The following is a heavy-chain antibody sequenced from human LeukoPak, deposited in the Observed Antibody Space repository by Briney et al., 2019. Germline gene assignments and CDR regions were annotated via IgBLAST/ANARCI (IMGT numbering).Heavy chain of an antibody. D-gene: IGHD3-10*01. Sequence: SETLSLTCAVYGGSFSGYYWSWIRQPPGKGLEWIGEINHSGSTNYNPSLKSRVTISVDTSKNQFSLKLSSVTAADTAVYYCARQRTYYYGSGSYMGFWFDPWGQGTLVTVSS. CDR1: GGSFSGYY. J-gene: IGHJ5*02. CDR3: ARQRTYYYGSGSYMGFWFDP. CDR2: INHSGST. V-gene: IGHV4-34*01.